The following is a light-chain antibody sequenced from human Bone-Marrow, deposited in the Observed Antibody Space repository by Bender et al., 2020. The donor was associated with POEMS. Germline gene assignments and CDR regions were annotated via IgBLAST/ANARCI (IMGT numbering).Light chain of an antibody. Sequence: QSVLTQPPSVSGTPGQRVTISCSGSGSNIGGYPVNWYQQLPGTAPRLLIYTNNERPSGVLDRFSGSKSGNTASLTGSGLQAEDEATYYCSSYATTLVLFGGGTKLTVL. CDR2: TNN. CDR1: GSNIGGYP. CDR3: SSYATTLVL. V-gene: IGLV1-44*01. J-gene: IGLJ3*02.